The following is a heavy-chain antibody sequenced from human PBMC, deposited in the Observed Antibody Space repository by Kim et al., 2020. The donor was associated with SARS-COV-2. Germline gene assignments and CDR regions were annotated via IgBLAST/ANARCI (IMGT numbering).Heavy chain of an antibody. D-gene: IGHD6-6*01. J-gene: IGHJ4*02. V-gene: IGHV1-58*01. Sequence: NYAQKFQERVTITRDMSTSTAYMELSSLRSEDTAVYYCAADPHSSSSVDYWGQGTLVTVSS. CDR3: AADPHSSSSVDY.